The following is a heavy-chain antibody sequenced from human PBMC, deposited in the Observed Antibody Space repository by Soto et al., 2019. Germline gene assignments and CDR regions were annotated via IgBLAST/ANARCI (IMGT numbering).Heavy chain of an antibody. V-gene: IGHV4-59*01. CDR2: IYYSGIT. D-gene: IGHD1-20*01. J-gene: IGHJ6*02. Sequence: SMTLSLTCTGSDGAISSYYRIWIRQPPGKGLEWIGYIYYSGITNYNPSLKSRVTISVDTSKNQFSLKLSSVTAADTAVYYCARYKSNYYYGMDVWGQGTTVT. CDR1: DGAISSYY. CDR3: ARYKSNYYYGMDV.